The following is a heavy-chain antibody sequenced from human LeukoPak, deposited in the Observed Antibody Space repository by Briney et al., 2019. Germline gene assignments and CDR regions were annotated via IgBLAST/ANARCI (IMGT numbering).Heavy chain of an antibody. CDR1: GYTFTSYG. D-gene: IGHD5-24*01. CDR2: IRVYNGNT. J-gene: IGHJ4*02. CDR3: ARGGSRVTTINILDY. Sequence: ASVKVSCTPSGYTFTSYGISWARQAPGQGLEWMGWIRVYNGNTNYAQKFKDRVTMTTDTSTNTAYMELRSLGSDDTAVYYCARGGSRVTTINILDYWGQGTLVTVSS. V-gene: IGHV1-18*01.